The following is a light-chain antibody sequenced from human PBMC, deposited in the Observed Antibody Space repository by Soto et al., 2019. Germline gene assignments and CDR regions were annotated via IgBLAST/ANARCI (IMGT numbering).Light chain of an antibody. CDR3: QQFDGSIT. V-gene: IGKV3-20*01. CDR2: GIS. J-gene: IGKJ4*01. Sequence: EIVLTQSPDTLSLYQGERATLSCRASQSLSNTYLAWYQQKPGQAPRLLITGISKRAPGIPDRFSGSGSVTDFSLTISRLEPEDFAVYYCQQFDGSITFGGGTKVDI. CDR1: QSLSNTY.